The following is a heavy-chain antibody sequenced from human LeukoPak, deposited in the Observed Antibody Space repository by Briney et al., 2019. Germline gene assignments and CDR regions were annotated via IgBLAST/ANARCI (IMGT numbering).Heavy chain of an antibody. V-gene: IGHV3-48*01. J-gene: IGHJ3*02. CDR2: ISSSSSTI. CDR1: GFTFSSYS. Sequence: GGSLRLSCAASGFTFSSYSMNWVRQAPGKGLEWVSYISSSSSTIYYADSVKGRFTISRDNAKNSLSLQMNSLRAEDTAVYYCVRDDPGVQQERRLSPFDIWGQGTMVTVSS. CDR3: VRDDPGVQQERRLSPFDI. D-gene: IGHD1-1*01.